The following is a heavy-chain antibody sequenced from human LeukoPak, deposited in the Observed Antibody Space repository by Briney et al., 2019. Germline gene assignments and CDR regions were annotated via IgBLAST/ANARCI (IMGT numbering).Heavy chain of an antibody. Sequence: GGSLRLSCAASGFTFNSYAMSWVRQAPGKGLEWVSAISGSGGSTYYAVSVKGRFTISRDNSKNTLYLQMNSLRAEDTAVYYCAKDVTSYYYYYYGMDVWGQGTTVTVSS. CDR2: ISGSGGST. CDR3: AKDVTSYYYYYYGMDV. V-gene: IGHV3-23*01. D-gene: IGHD3-16*01. J-gene: IGHJ6*02. CDR1: GFTFNSYA.